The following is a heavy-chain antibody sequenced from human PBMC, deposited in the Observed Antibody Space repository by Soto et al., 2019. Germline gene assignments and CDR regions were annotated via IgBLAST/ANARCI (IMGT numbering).Heavy chain of an antibody. CDR3: ARAPDYDFWSGYYPHYYYYYGMDV. J-gene: IGHJ6*02. D-gene: IGHD3-3*01. Sequence: PSETLSLTCTVSGASIKNYFWSWVRQPPGKGLELIGEINHSGSTNYNPSLKSRVTISVDTSKNQFSLKLSSVTAADTAVYYCARAPDYDFWSGYYPHYYYYYGMDVWGQGTTVT. CDR1: GASIKNYF. V-gene: IGHV4-34*01. CDR2: INHSGST.